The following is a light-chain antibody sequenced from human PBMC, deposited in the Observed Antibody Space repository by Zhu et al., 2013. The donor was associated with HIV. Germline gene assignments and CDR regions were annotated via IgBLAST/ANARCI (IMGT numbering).Light chain of an antibody. CDR1: QSVLYSSNNKNY. J-gene: IGKJ2*01. CDR2: WAS. Sequence: DIVMTQSPDSLAVSLGERATINCKSSQSVLYSSNNKNYLAWYQQNPGQPPKLLIYWASTRESGVPDRFSGSGSGTDFTLTISSLQAEDVAVYYCQQYYSTPYTFGRTGQAGD. CDR3: QQYYSTPYT. V-gene: IGKV4-1*01.